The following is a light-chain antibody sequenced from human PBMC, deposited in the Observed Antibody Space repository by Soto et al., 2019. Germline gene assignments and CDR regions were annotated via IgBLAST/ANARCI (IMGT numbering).Light chain of an antibody. CDR3: QQYGSSPPIT. V-gene: IGKV3-20*01. CDR1: QSVSSSY. CDR2: CAS. Sequence: EIVLTQSPGTLSLSPGERATLSCRASQSVSSSYLAWYQQKPGQAPRLLIYCASSRATGIPDRFSGSGSGTDFTLTISSLEPADFAVYYCQQYGSSPPITFGPGTKVDIK. J-gene: IGKJ3*01.